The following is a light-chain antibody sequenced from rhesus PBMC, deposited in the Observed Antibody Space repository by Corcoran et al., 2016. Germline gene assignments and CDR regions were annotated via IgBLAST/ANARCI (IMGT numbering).Light chain of an antibody. Sequence: EIVMTQSPATLSLSPGERATLSCRASQSVSSRLAWYPQKPGQAPRLLIYGASSRATGIPDRFSGSGSGTEFTLTISSLEPEDFAVYYCQQYSNWPLTFGGGTKVEIK. CDR2: GAS. CDR3: QQYSNWPLT. V-gene: IGKV3-42*03. CDR1: QSVSSR. J-gene: IGKJ4*01.